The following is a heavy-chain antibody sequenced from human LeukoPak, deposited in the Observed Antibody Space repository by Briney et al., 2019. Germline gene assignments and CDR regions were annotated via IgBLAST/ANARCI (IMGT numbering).Heavy chain of an antibody. CDR1: GFTFSSNY. Sequence: GGSLRLSCAASGFTFSSNYMSWVRQAPGKGLEWVSVIYSGGSTYYADSVKGRFTISRDNSKNTPYLQMNSLRAEDTAVYYCARGGGSYTRNYYYYMDVWGKGTTVTISS. D-gene: IGHD1-26*01. V-gene: IGHV3-53*01. CDR2: IYSGGST. CDR3: ARGGGSYTRNYYYYMDV. J-gene: IGHJ6*03.